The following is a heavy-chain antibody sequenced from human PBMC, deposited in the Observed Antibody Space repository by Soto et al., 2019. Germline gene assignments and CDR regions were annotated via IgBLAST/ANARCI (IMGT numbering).Heavy chain of an antibody. Sequence: QVQLQESGPGLVEPSQTLSLTCTVSGGSISSAGYYWSWIRQRPGKGLAWIGYIYFSGVTYYNPSLESRVTISVDTSKNQFSLRLSSVTAADTAVYYCARDPWRTPPEAAFDVWGEGTKVTVSS. J-gene: IGHJ3*01. CDR3: ARDPWRTPPEAAFDV. V-gene: IGHV4-31*03. CDR2: IYFSGVT. CDR1: GGSISSAGYY.